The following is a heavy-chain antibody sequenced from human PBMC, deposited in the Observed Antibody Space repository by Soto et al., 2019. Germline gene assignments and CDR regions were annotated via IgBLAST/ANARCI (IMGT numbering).Heavy chain of an antibody. V-gene: IGHV3-23*01. D-gene: IGHD6-13*01. CDR1: GFTFSSYA. CDR3: AKIEAVGQQLVPDYYYGMDV. J-gene: IGHJ6*02. CDR2: ISGSGGST. Sequence: PGGSLRLSCAASGFTFSSYAMSWVRQAPGKGLEWVSAISGSGGSTYYADSVKGRFTISRDNSKNTLYLQMNSPRAEDTAVYYCAKIEAVGQQLVPDYYYGMDVWGQGTTVTVSS.